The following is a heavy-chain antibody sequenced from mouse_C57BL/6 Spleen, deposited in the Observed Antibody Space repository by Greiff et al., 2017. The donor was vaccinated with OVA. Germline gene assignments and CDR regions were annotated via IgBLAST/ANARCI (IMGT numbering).Heavy chain of an antibody. D-gene: IGHD2-4*01. V-gene: IGHV1-26*01. Sequence: EVKLQQSGPELVKPGASVKISCKASGYTFTDYYMNWVKQSHGKSLEWIGDINPNNGGTSYNQKFKGKATLTVDKSSSTAYMELRSLTSEDSAVYYCARYDYDVLLFAYWGQGTLVTVSA. CDR1: GYTFTDYY. CDR2: INPNNGGT. J-gene: IGHJ3*01. CDR3: ARYDYDVLLFAY.